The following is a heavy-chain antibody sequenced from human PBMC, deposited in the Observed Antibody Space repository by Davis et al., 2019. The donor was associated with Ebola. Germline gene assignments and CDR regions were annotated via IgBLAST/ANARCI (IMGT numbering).Heavy chain of an antibody. CDR2: IYPGDSDT. CDR1: GYSFTSYW. CDR3: ARHLGSYSYGSRYYYYYYGMDV. J-gene: IGHJ6*04. V-gene: IGHV5-51*01. D-gene: IGHD5-18*01. Sequence: GESLKISCKGSGYSFTSYWIVWVRQMPGKGLEWMGIIYPGDSDTRYSPSFQGQVTISADKSISTAYLQWSSLKASDTAMYYCARHLGSYSYGSRYYYYYYGMDVWGKGITVTVSS.